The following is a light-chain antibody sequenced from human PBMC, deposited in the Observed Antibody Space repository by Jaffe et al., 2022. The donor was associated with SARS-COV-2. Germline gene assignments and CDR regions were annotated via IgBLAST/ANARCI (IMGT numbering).Light chain of an antibody. CDR2: DKN. CDR3: HSRDSSGAKHL. CDR1: TLRTFS. J-gene: IGLJ2*01. Sequence: SSELTQDPVVSVALGQTVRITCQGDTLRTFSVNWYQQKPGQAPIFVIYDKNKRPSGIPDRFSGSSSRNTASLTITGAQAEDEADYYCHSRDSSGAKHLFGGGTKLTVL. V-gene: IGLV3-19*01.